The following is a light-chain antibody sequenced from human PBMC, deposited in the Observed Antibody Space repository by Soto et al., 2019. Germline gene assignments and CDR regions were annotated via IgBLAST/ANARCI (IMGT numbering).Light chain of an antibody. Sequence: EIVMTQSPATLSVSPGERATLSCRASQSVSNNLAWYQQKPGQAPRLLIYHASTRATGIPARFSGSGSGTEFTLTISSLQSEDFAVYYCQHYNKWPLTFGGGTKVKIK. CDR1: QSVSNN. V-gene: IGKV3-15*01. CDR3: QHYNKWPLT. CDR2: HAS. J-gene: IGKJ4*01.